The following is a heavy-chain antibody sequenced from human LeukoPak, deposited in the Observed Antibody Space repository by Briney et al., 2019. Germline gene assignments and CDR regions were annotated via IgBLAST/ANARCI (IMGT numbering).Heavy chain of an antibody. Sequence: ASVKVSCKASGYTFTSYGISWVRQAPGQGLEWMGWISAYNGNTNYAQKLQGRVTMTTDTSTSTAYMELRSLRSDDTAVYYCALTYSSSWYNWFEPWGQGTLVTVSS. V-gene: IGHV1-18*01. J-gene: IGHJ5*02. CDR3: ALTYSSSWYNWFEP. D-gene: IGHD6-13*01. CDR1: GYTFTSYG. CDR2: ISAYNGNT.